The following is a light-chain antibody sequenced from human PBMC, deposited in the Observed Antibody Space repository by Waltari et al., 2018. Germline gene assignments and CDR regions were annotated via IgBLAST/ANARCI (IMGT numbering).Light chain of an antibody. CDR2: DVS. J-gene: IGLJ3*02. CDR3: CSYAATYTLL. CDR1: SSDVGDFNY. V-gene: IGLV2-11*01. Sequence: QSALTQPRSVSGSPGQSVTISCTGTSSDVGDFNYVSWYQQHPGRAPKLMIYDVSKRPSGVPDRFSGSKSDNTASLTISGLQAEDEADYYCCSYAATYTLLFGGGTKLTVL.